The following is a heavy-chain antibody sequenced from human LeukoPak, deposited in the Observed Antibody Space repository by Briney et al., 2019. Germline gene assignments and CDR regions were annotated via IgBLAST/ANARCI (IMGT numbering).Heavy chain of an antibody. D-gene: IGHD6-6*01. Sequence: GGSLRLSCAASGFTFSSYWMSWVRQAPGKGLEWVANIKQDGSGKYYVDSAKGRFTISRDNAKNSLYLQMNSLRAEDTAVYYCAREGGFSRSSIAARPSYWGQGTLVTVSS. J-gene: IGHJ4*02. V-gene: IGHV3-7*01. CDR2: IKQDGSGK. CDR3: AREGGFSRSSIAARPSY. CDR1: GFTFSSYW.